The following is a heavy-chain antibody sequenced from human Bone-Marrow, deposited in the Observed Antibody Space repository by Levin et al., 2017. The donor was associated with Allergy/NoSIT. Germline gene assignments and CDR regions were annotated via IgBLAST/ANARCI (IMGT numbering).Heavy chain of an antibody. J-gene: IGHJ4*02. CDR2: ISGSSGII. V-gene: IGHV3-48*02. CDR3: ARSRGYSGYGGFDY. D-gene: IGHD5-12*01. CDR1: GFTFNTYS. Sequence: HAGGSLRLSCAASGFTFNTYSMYWVRQAPGKGLEWISSISGSSGIIYYADSVKGRFTISRDNAKSSLYLQMNSLRDDDTAIYYCARSRGYSGYGGFDYWGQGTLVTVSS.